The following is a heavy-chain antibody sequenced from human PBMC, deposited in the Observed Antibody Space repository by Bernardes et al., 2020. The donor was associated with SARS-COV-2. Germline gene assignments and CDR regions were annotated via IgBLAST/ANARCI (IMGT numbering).Heavy chain of an antibody. D-gene: IGHD3-3*01. V-gene: IGHV4-59*08. Sequence: SETLSLTCSVSGDSITSSYWSWMRQPSGKGLEWIGYMYFSGKTSYNPSLKSRVTISLDMSSNQFSLKLSSVTAADTAVYYCARAPYPWGFYGGVPGGGMDVWGQGTTVTVSS. CDR2: MYFSGKT. CDR1: GDSITSSY. J-gene: IGHJ6*02. CDR3: ARAPYPWGFYGGVPGGGMDV.